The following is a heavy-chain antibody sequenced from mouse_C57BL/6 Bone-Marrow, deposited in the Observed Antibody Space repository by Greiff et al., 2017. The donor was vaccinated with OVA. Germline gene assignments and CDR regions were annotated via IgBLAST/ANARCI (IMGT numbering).Heavy chain of an antibody. D-gene: IGHD1-1*01. V-gene: IGHV1-26*01. J-gene: IGHJ4*01. CDR3: ARNYYDAMDY. CDR1: GYTFTDYY. CDR2: INPNNGGT. Sequence: VQLQQSGPELVKPGASVKISCKASGYTFTDYYMNWVKQSHGKSLEWIGDINPNNGGTSYNQKFKGKATLTVDESSSTAYMELRSLTSEDSAVYYCARNYYDAMDYWGQGTSVTVSS.